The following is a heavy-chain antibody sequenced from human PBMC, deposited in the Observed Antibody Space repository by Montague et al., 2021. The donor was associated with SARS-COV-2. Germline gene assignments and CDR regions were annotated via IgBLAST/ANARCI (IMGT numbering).Heavy chain of an antibody. Sequence: SETLSLKCAVHGGSFSTYSWNWIRQPPGKGLEWIGEIHHGGSTNYNPSLKSRVTISADTSKNQFSLKLTSVAAADTAVYYCARLGDGVVPSPILGVGPYYSYYDMYVWGKGTAVTVSS. D-gene: IGHD3-10*01. CDR2: IHHGGST. V-gene: IGHV4-34*01. J-gene: IGHJ6*03. CDR3: ARLGDGVVPSPILGVGPYYSYYDMYV. CDR1: GGSFSTYS.